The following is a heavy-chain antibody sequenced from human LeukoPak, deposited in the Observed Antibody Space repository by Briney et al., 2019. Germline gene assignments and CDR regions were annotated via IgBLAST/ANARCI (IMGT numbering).Heavy chain of an antibody. CDR3: ASEPDYYDSSGYLDY. Sequence: GGSLRLSCAASGFTFSSYSMNWVRQAPGKGLEWVSSISSSSSYIYYADSVKGGFTISRDNAKNSLYLQMNSLRAEDTAVYYCASEPDYYDSSGYLDYWGQGTLVTVSS. D-gene: IGHD3-22*01. J-gene: IGHJ4*02. V-gene: IGHV3-21*01. CDR2: ISSSSSYI. CDR1: GFTFSSYS.